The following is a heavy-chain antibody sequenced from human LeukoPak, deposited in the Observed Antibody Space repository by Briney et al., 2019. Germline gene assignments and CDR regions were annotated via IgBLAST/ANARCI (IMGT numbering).Heavy chain of an antibody. Sequence: PGGSLRLSCAASGFTFSSYGMHWVRQAPGKGLEWVAFIRYDGSNKYYADSVKGRFTISRDNSKNTLYLQMNSLRAEDTAVYYCAKVAKYCSSTSCYQYAFDIWGQGTMVTVSS. CDR2: IRYDGSNK. V-gene: IGHV3-30*02. CDR1: GFTFSSYG. J-gene: IGHJ3*02. D-gene: IGHD2-2*01. CDR3: AKVAKYCSSTSCYQYAFDI.